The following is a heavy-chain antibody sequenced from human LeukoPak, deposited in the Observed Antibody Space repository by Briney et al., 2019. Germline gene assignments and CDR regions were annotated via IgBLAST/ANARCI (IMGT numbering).Heavy chain of an antibody. CDR3: ARGTLSRGTGYHYFDY. CDR1: GGSISSYY. D-gene: IGHD3/OR15-3a*01. J-gene: IGHJ4*02. V-gene: IGHV4-59*01. Sequence: PSETLSLTCTVSGGSISSYYWSWIRQPPGKGLEWIGYIYYSGSTNYNPSLKSRVTISVDTSKNQFSLKLSSVTAADTAVYYCARGTLSRGTGYHYFDYWGQGTLATVSS. CDR2: IYYSGST.